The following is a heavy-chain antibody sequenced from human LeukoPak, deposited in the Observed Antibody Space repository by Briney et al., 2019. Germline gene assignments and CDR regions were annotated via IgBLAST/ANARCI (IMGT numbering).Heavy chain of an antibody. CDR1: GGSISSYY. Sequence: PSETLSLTCTVSGGSISSYYWSWIRQPPGKGLEWIGYIYHSGSSNHNPSLKSRVTISVDTSKKQFSLKLSSVTAADTAVYYCARHGGRVAAGWGYNWFDPWGQGTLVTVSS. V-gene: IGHV4-59*08. J-gene: IGHJ5*02. D-gene: IGHD6-13*01. CDR2: IYHSGSS. CDR3: ARHGGRVAAGWGYNWFDP.